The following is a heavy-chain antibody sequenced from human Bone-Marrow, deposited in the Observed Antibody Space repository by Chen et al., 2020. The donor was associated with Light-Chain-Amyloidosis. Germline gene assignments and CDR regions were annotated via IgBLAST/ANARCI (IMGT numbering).Heavy chain of an antibody. Sequence: EVQLVEFGGYFVQPGRSLRLSCTGSGFTFGDYAVSWLRQAPGKGLEWVGFIRRKSYGGTTEYAASVKGRFTISRDDSISTAYLQMNSLRTDDTAVYSCTSGAAADKYYYGLDVWGQGTTVTVSS. CDR3: TSGAAADKYYYGLDV. J-gene: IGHJ6*02. CDR1: GFTFGDYA. CDR2: IRRKSYGGTT. D-gene: IGHD6-13*01. V-gene: IGHV3-49*03.